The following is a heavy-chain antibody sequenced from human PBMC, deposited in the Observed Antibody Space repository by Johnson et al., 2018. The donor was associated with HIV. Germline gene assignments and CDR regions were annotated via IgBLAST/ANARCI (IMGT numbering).Heavy chain of an antibody. J-gene: IGHJ3*02. CDR3: ARETRGGGGAFDI. V-gene: IGHV3-64*01. Sequence: EVHLVESGGGLVQPGGSLRLSCAASGFTFSSYAMHWVRQAPGKGLEYVSAISSNGGSTYYANSVKGRFTISRDNSKNTLYLQMGSLRAEDMAVYYCARETRGGGGAFDIWGQGTMVTVSS. CDR2: ISSNGGST. D-gene: IGHD2-15*01. CDR1: GFTFSSYA.